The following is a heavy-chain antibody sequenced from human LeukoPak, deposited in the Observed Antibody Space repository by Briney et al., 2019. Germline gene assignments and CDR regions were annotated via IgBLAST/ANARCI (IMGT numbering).Heavy chain of an antibody. V-gene: IGHV1-3*01. J-gene: IGHJ5*02. CDR1: GFNFITYT. Sequence: ASVKVSCKTSGFNFITYTMHWARQAPGQRLEWMGWINAANGNTQYSQKFQGRVTITRDTSASTAYMELSSLRSEDTAVYYCARGAPIRVAVAATFDPWGQGTLVTVPS. D-gene: IGHD6-19*01. CDR2: INAANGNT. CDR3: ARGAPIRVAVAATFDP.